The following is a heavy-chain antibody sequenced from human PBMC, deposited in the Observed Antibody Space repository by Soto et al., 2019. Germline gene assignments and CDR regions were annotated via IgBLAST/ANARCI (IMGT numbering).Heavy chain of an antibody. CDR1: GGSFSGEY. J-gene: IGHJ4*02. Sequence: QVQLQQWGAGLLKPSETLSLTCAVYGGSFSGEYWTWIRQPPGKGLEWIGEITHSGKSNYNPSLKSRVTISVDTSKNQFSLKFISVTAADTAVYYCARGIADWGQGTLVTVSS. D-gene: IGHD2-21*01. CDR2: ITHSGKS. V-gene: IGHV4-34*01. CDR3: ARGIAD.